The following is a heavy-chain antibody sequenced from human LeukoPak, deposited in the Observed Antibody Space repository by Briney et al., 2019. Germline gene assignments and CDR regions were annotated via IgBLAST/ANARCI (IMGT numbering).Heavy chain of an antibody. CDR2: IYHSGGT. CDR3: AGNGYYSLDY. Sequence: SETLSLTCTVSGGSISSYYWSWIRQPPGKGLEWIGEIYHSGGTTYNPSLKSRVTMSVDKSKTQFSLKLSSVTAADTAVYYCAGNGYYSLDYWGQGILVTVSS. CDR1: GGSISSYY. D-gene: IGHD4-17*01. J-gene: IGHJ4*02. V-gene: IGHV4-59*12.